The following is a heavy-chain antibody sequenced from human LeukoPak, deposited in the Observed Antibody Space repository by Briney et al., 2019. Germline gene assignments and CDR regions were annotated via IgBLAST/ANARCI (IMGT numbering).Heavy chain of an antibody. CDR3: ATTGDIGYYFDY. J-gene: IGHJ4*02. Sequence: ASVKDSCKASGYTFTGYYMHWVRQAPGQGLEWMGWINPNSGGTNYAQKFQGRVTMTRDTSISTAYMELSRLRSDDTAVYYCATTGDIGYYFDYWGQGTLVTVSS. V-gene: IGHV1-2*02. CDR1: GYTFTGYY. D-gene: IGHD5-12*01. CDR2: INPNSGGT.